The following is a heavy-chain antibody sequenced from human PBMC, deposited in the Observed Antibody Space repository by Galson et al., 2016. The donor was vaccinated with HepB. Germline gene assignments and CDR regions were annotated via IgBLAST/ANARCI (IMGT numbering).Heavy chain of an antibody. CDR1: GFIFSSYS. V-gene: IGHV3-48*02. J-gene: IGHJ4*02. CDR2: ISRSTPTI. CDR3: ARDPHALDF. Sequence: SLRLSCAASGFIFSSYSMNWVRQAPGKGLEWVSYISRSTPTIYYVDSVKGRFTVSRDNAKNSLYLQMNNLRDEDTAVYYCARDPHALDFWGQGTLVTVSS.